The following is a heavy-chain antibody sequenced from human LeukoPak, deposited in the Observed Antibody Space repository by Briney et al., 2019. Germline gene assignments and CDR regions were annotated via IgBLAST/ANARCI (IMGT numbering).Heavy chain of an antibody. J-gene: IGHJ4*02. V-gene: IGHV1-18*04. Sequence: GASVKVSCKASGYTFTGYYMHWVRQAPGQGLEWMGWISAYNGNTNYAQKLQGRVTMTTDTSTSTAYMELRSLSSDDTAVYYCAREVPYDTSVYYQPFDFWGQGTLVTVSS. CDR2: ISAYNGNT. CDR3: AREVPYDTSVYYQPFDF. D-gene: IGHD3-22*01. CDR1: GYTFTGYY.